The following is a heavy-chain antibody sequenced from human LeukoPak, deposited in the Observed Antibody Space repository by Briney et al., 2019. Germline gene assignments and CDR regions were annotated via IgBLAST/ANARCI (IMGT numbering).Heavy chain of an antibody. Sequence: GGSLRLSCEASGFTFSNYGMHWVRQGPGQGLVWVARIGSDGGSISYADSVKGRFTISRDNGKNTVYLQMNSQRVDDTSVYFCARGGFKYNYYDAMDVWGQGTTVTVSS. CDR2: IGSDGGSI. CDR1: GFTFSNYG. V-gene: IGHV3-74*01. CDR3: ARGGFKYNYYDAMDV. D-gene: IGHD3-10*01. J-gene: IGHJ6*02.